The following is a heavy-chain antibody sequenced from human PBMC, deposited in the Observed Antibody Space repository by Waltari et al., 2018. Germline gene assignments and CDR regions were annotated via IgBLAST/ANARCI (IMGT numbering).Heavy chain of an antibody. J-gene: IGHJ5*02. Sequence: EVPLVESGGTLVQPGGSLRLSCAASGFTFTNYWMSWVRQTPEKGLEWVANIRPDGTEKYYVDSVKGRFTISRDNAKNSLYLQMNSLRVDDTAMYHCARDWDGPWGQGTLVTVSS. CDR3: ARDWDGP. CDR2: IRPDGTEK. V-gene: IGHV3-7*03. D-gene: IGHD1-26*01. CDR1: GFTFTNYW.